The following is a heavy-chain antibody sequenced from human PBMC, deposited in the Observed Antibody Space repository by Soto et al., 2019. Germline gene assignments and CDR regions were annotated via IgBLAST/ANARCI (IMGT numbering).Heavy chain of an antibody. D-gene: IGHD3-10*01. V-gene: IGHV4-59*01. CDR3: ARGPGASGTYHYYFDY. Sequence: SETLSLTCTVSGGSLSSYWWSWIRQPPGKGLEWIGYIYYTGSTNYNPSLKSRVTISLDASKNQFSLKLSSVTAADTAVYYCARGPGASGTYHYYFDYWGPGTLVTVSS. CDR1: GGSLSSYW. CDR2: IYYTGST. J-gene: IGHJ4*02.